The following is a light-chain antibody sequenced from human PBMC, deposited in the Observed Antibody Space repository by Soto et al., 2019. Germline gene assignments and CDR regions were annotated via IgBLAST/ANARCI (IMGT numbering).Light chain of an antibody. Sequence: QSALTQPPSASGSPGQSVTISCTGTSSEVGGYNYVSWYQQHPGKDTKLMIYEVSKRPSGVPDRFSGSKSGNTASLTVSWLQAEDEADYYCSSYAGSNPFMVFGTGTKVTVL. CDR2: EVS. V-gene: IGLV2-8*01. J-gene: IGLJ1*01. CDR1: SSEVGGYNY. CDR3: SSYAGSNPFMV.